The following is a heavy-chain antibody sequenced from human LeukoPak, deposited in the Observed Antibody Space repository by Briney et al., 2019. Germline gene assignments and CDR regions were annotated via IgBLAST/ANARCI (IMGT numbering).Heavy chain of an antibody. CDR2: ISGSGDTT. CDR3: ARDPDSSSWYGTFAY. D-gene: IGHD6-13*01. CDR1: GFIFSSYA. J-gene: IGHJ4*02. Sequence: QPGGSLRLSCAASGFIFSSYAMNWVRQAPGKGLEWLSAISGSGDTTYYADSVRGRFTISRDNSKNTLYLQMNSLSAEDTGVYYCARDPDSSSWYGTFAYWGQGILVAVSS. V-gene: IGHV3-23*01.